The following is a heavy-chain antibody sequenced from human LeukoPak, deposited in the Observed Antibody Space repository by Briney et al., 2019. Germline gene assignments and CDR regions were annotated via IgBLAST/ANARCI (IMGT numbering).Heavy chain of an antibody. CDR1: GFTFSSYG. D-gene: IGHD6-19*01. Sequence: GGSLRLSRAVSGFTFSSYGMHWVRQAPGKGLEWVAFIRDDGSNKYYAESVKGRFTISRDNSKNTLSLQMNSLRAEDTAVYFCARILSSAWGELGYWGQGTLVTVSS. CDR3: ARILSSAWGELGY. CDR2: IRDDGSNK. V-gene: IGHV3-30*02. J-gene: IGHJ4*02.